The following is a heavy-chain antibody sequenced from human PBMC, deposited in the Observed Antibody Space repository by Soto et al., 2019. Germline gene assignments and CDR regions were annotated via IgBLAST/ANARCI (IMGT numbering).Heavy chain of an antibody. J-gene: IGHJ6*02. CDR3: AKDYYDSSGYQRGVYYYGMDV. V-gene: IGHV3-23*01. Sequence: GGSLRLSCAASGFTFSSYAMSWVRQAPGKGLEWVSAISGSGGSTYYADSVKGRFTISRDNSKNTLYLQMNSLRAEDTAVYYCAKDYYDSSGYQRGVYYYGMDVWGQGTTVTVSS. CDR1: GFTFSSYA. D-gene: IGHD3-22*01. CDR2: ISGSGGST.